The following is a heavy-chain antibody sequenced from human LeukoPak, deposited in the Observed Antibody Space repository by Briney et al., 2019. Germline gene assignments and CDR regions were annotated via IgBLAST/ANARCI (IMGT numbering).Heavy chain of an antibody. CDR2: IYYSGST. Sequence: KSSETLSLTCTVSGGSISSSSYYWGWIRQPPGKGLEWIGSIYYSGSTYYNPSLKSRVTISVDTSKNQFSLKLSSVTAADTAVYYCARDGPYSSSWYRVGYYYYYMDVWGKGTTVTVSS. CDR1: GGSISSSSYY. V-gene: IGHV4-39*07. D-gene: IGHD6-13*01. J-gene: IGHJ6*03. CDR3: ARDGPYSSSWYRVGYYYYYMDV.